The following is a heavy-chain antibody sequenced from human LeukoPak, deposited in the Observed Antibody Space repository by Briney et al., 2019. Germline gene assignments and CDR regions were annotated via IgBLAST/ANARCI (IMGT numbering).Heavy chain of an antibody. V-gene: IGHV3-23*01. J-gene: IGHJ4*02. CDR1: GFTFSSYA. CDR3: TTGRTGFYYDSSGYYGY. D-gene: IGHD3-22*01. Sequence: GGSLRLSCAASGFTFSSYAMSWVRQAPGKGLEWVSAISGSGGSTYYADSVKGRFTISRDNSKNTLYLQMNSLKTEDTAVYYCTTGRTGFYYDSSGYYGYWGQGTLVTVSS. CDR2: ISGSGGST.